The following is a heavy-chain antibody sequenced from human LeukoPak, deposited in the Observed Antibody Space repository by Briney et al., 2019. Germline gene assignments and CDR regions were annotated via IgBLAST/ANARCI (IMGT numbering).Heavy chain of an antibody. V-gene: IGHV4-34*01. CDR2: INHSGST. J-gene: IGHJ4*02. CDR1: GGSFSGYY. CDR3: ARGLSYGDDDV. D-gene: IGHD4-17*01. Sequence: SETLSLTCAVYGGSFSGYYWSWIRQPPGKGLEWIGEINHSGSTNYNPSLKSRVTISVATSKNQFSLKLSSVTAAATAVYYCARGLSYGDDDVWGQGILVTVSS.